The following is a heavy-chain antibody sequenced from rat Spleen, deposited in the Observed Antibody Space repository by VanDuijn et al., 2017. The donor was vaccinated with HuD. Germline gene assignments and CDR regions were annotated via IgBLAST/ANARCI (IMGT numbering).Heavy chain of an antibody. V-gene: IGHV2-43*01. D-gene: IGHD1-2*01. CDR1: GFSLTSYH. CDR3: ARVGYSSYVRYFDY. Sequence: QVQLKESGPGLVQPSQTLSLICTVSGFSLTSYHVSWVRQPPGKGLEWIGTIWTGGNTANNSLLKSRLSISRDTSKSQVFLKMNSLQTEDTATYYCARVGYSSYVRYFDYWGHGVMVTVSS. CDR2: IWTGGNT. J-gene: IGHJ2*01.